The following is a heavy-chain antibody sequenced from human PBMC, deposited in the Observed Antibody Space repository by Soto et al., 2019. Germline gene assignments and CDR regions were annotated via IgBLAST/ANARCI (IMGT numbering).Heavy chain of an antibody. CDR3: ANMDDV. CDR1: GDSVSSKSAT. V-gene: IGHV6-1*01. CDR2: TYYRSKWHN. Sequence: SQTLSLTCAISGDSVSSKSATWNWIRQFPSRGLEWLGRTYYRSKWHNEYAVSVKSRITINPDTSKNQFSLQLNSVTPEDTAVYYCANMDDVWGQGTLVTVSP. D-gene: IGHD3-10*02. J-gene: IGHJ4*02.